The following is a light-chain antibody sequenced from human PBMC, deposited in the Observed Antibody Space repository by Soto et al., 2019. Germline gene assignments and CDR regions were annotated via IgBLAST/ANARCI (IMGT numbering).Light chain of an antibody. Sequence: DIVMTQSPLSLPVTPGESASISCRSSQSLLHSTGYYYLDWYLQKPGQSPQLLIYLGSNRASGVPDRFSGSGSGTDFTLEISRVEAEDVGVYYCMQALQIPQTFGQGTKVDIK. CDR1: QSLLHSTGYYY. CDR2: LGS. CDR3: MQALQIPQT. V-gene: IGKV2-28*01. J-gene: IGKJ1*01.